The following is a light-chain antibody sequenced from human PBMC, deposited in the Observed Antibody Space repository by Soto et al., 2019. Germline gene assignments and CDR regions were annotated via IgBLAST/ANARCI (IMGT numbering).Light chain of an antibody. CDR1: QSVNQK. V-gene: IGKV3-15*01. CDR3: QQYNSWLWK. CDR2: VAS. Sequence: ELVFTQSPATLSVSPWERATLSCMASQSVNQKLGWYQQKPGXXPXLLIYVASYRATGIPARFSGSGSGTYFTLTISSLEPEDFAVYYCQQYNSWLWKFGQGTKVDIK. J-gene: IGKJ1*01.